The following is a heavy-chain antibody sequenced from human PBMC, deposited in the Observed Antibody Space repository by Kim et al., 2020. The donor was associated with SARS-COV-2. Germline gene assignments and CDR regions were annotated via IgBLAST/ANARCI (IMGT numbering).Heavy chain of an antibody. CDR1: GGSISSSSYY. V-gene: IGHV4-39*01. Sequence: SETLSLTCTVSGGSISSSSYYWGWIRQPPGKGLEWIGSIYYSGSTYYNPSLKSRVTISVDTSKNQFSLKLSSVTAADTAAYYCARPRKRGVIDYWGQGTLVTVSS. CDR2: IYYSGST. CDR3: ARPRKRGVIDY. D-gene: IGHD3-10*01. J-gene: IGHJ4*02.